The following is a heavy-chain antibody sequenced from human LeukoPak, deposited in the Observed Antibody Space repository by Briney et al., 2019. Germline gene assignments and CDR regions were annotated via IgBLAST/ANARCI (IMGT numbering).Heavy chain of an antibody. J-gene: IGHJ4*02. V-gene: IGHV5-51*01. D-gene: IGHD2-21*02. CDR3: AIPPGYCGNDCSFDH. Sequence: HGESLKISCEGSGYSFSNYWIGWVRQMPGKGLEWMGIIYPGDYETRYSPSFQGLVTISVDKSISTACLQWSSLKASDTAMYYCAIPPGYCGNDCSFDHWGQGTLVTVSS. CDR1: GYSFSNYW. CDR2: IYPGDYET.